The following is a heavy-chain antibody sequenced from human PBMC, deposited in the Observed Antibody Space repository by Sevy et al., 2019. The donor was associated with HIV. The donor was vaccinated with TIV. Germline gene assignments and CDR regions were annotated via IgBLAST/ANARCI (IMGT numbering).Heavy chain of an antibody. CDR1: GFTVSGNY. J-gene: IGHJ6*02. D-gene: IGHD3-22*01. V-gene: IGHV3-66*01. CDR3: ARYRYYDASGYYYYYYGLDV. Sequence: GGSLRLSCEASGFTVSGNYMAWVRLAPGKGLEWVSTIYSGGSTFYADSVKGRFTISRDNSKNTLYLQMNSLRAEDTAVYYCARYRYYDASGYYYYYYGLDVWGQGTTVTVSS. CDR2: IYSGGST.